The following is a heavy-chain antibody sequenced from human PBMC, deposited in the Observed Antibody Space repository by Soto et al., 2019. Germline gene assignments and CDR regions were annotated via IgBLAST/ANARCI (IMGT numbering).Heavy chain of an antibody. J-gene: IGHJ4*02. D-gene: IGHD4-17*01. CDR2: ISAYNGNI. V-gene: IGHV1-18*01. CDR3: ARDLGWDYGDSHFDY. Sequence: GSSVKVSCKASGYTFTSYGISWVRQAPGQGLEWMGWISAYNGNINYAQKLQGRVTMTTDTSTSTAYMELRSLRSGDTAVYYCARDLGWDYGDSHFDYWGQGTMGTVSS. CDR1: GYTFTSYG.